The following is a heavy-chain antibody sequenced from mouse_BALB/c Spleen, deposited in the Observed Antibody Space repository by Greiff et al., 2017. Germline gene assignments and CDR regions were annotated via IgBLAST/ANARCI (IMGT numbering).Heavy chain of an antibody. D-gene: IGHD1-1*01. CDR2: IRLKSNNYAT. Sequence: EVKLEESGGGLVQPGGSMKLSCVASGFTFSNYWMNWVRQSPEKGLEWVAEIRLKSNNYATHYAESVKGRFTISRDDSKSSVYLQMNNLRAEDTGIYYCTRSYGGFYFDYWGQGTTLTVSS. CDR3: TRSYGGFYFDY. V-gene: IGHV6-6*02. CDR1: GFTFSNYW. J-gene: IGHJ2*01.